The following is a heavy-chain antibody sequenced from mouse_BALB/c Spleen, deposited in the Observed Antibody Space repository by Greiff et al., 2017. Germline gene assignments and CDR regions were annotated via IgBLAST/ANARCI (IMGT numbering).Heavy chain of an antibody. J-gene: IGHJ2*01. CDR1: GFTFTDYY. D-gene: IGHD1-1*01. CDR3: ARVDGSSYDFDY. Sequence: DVMLVESGGGLVQPGGSLRLSCATSGFTFTDYYMSWVRQPPGKALEWLGFIRNKANGYTTEYSASVKGRFTISRDNSQSILYLQMNTLRAEDSATYYCARVDGSSYDFDYWGQGTTLTVSS. CDR2: IRNKANGYTT. V-gene: IGHV7-3*02.